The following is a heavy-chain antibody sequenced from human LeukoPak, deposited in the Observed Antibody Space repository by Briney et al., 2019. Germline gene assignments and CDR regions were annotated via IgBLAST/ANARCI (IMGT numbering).Heavy chain of an antibody. J-gene: IGHJ4*02. Sequence: ASVKVSCKASGGTFSSYAISWVRQAPGQGLEWMGIINPSGGSTSYAQKFQGRVTMTRDTSTSTVYMELSSLRSEDTAVYYCALPLRGYWGQGTLVTVSS. D-gene: IGHD3-10*01. V-gene: IGHV1-46*01. CDR1: GGTFSSYA. CDR3: ALPLRGY. CDR2: INPSGGST.